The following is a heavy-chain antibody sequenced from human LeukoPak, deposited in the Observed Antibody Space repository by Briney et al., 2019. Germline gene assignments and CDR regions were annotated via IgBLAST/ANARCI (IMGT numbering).Heavy chain of an antibody. CDR3: ARSENYYDSSGYYSASYYFDY. Sequence: ASVKVSCKASGGTFSSYAISWVRQAPGQGLEWMGRIIPIFGTANYAQKFQGRVTITTDESTSAAYMEPSSLRSEDTAVYYCARSENYYDSSGYYSASYYFDYWGQGTLVTVSS. V-gene: IGHV1-69*05. J-gene: IGHJ4*02. CDR1: GGTFSSYA. D-gene: IGHD3-22*01. CDR2: IIPIFGTA.